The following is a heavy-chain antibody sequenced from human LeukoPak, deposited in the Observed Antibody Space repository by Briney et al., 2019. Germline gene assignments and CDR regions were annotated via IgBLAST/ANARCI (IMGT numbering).Heavy chain of an antibody. V-gene: IGHV4-30-2*01. Sequence: SETLSLTCAVSGGSISSGGYSWSWVRQPPGKGLEWIGYIYHSGSTYYNPSLKSRVTISVDRSKNQFSLRLSSVTAADTAVYYCARLSQYCSGGSCYGNYFDYWGQGTLVTVSS. CDR1: GGSISSGGYS. J-gene: IGHJ4*02. CDR2: IYHSGST. CDR3: ARLSQYCSGGSCYGNYFDY. D-gene: IGHD2-15*01.